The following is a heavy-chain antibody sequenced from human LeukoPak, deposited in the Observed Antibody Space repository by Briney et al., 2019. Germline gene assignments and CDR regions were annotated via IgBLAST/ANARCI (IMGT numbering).Heavy chain of an antibody. V-gene: IGHV3-48*03. J-gene: IGHJ6*03. Sequence: PGGSLRLSCAASGFTFSSYEINWVRLAPGKGLEWVSYISSSGYTIYYTDSVKGRFTISRDNAKNSLYQQMNTLRVEDTAVYYCARVMGSGPPYYYYYYMDVWGKGTTVTVSS. CDR3: ARVMGSGPPYYYYYYMDV. D-gene: IGHD3-10*01. CDR2: ISSSGYTI. CDR1: GFTFSSYE.